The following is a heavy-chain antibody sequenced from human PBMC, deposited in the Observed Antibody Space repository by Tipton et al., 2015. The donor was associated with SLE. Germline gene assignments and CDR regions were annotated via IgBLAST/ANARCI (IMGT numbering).Heavy chain of an antibody. V-gene: IGHV4-61*09. D-gene: IGHD2-21*02. CDR2: IYTSGST. CDR3: ARDRGDSYDY. CDR1: GDSISSGTSY. J-gene: IGHJ4*02. Sequence: TLSLTCTVSGDSISSGTSYWSWVRQPAGKGLEWVGHIYTSGSTSYNPSLESRVTISVDTLKNQFSLKLNSVTAADTAVYYCARDRGDSYDYWGQGTLVTVSS.